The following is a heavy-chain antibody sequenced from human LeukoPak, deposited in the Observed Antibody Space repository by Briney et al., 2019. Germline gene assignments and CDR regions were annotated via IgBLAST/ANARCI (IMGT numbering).Heavy chain of an antibody. Sequence: PGGSLRLSCAASGFTFDDYAMHWVRQAPGKGLEWVSGISWNSGSIGYADSVKGRFTISRDNSKNTLYLQMNSLGAEDTAVYYCASLYDIVGTTVDYWGQGTLVTVSS. J-gene: IGHJ4*02. CDR3: ASLYDIVGTTVDY. CDR1: GFTFDDYA. CDR2: ISWNSGSI. D-gene: IGHD1-26*01. V-gene: IGHV3-9*01.